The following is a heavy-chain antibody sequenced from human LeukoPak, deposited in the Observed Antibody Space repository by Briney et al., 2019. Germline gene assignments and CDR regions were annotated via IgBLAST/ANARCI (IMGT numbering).Heavy chain of an antibody. CDR2: TRYDESNK. D-gene: IGHD2-21*02. CDR3: AKDFYCGGDCLIFDY. J-gene: IGHJ4*02. CDR1: GFTFSSYG. V-gene: IGHV3-30*02. Sequence: GGSLRLSCAASGFTFSSYGMHWVRQAPGKGLEWVAFTRYDESNKYYADSVKGRFTISRDNSMNTLYLQMNSLRAEDTAVYYCAKDFYCGGDCLIFDYWGQGTLVTVSS.